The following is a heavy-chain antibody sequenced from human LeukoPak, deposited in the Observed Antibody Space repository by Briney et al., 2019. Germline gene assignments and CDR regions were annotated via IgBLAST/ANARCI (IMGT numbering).Heavy chain of an antibody. Sequence: GGSLRLSCAASGFTVSNMYMSWVRQAPGKGLEWVSVIYSGGSTHYADSVKGRFTISRDNSKKPLYIQMNSLRAEDTAVYYCARAWGPYPYFDYWGQGTLVTVSS. CDR3: ARAWGPYPYFDY. V-gene: IGHV3-66*01. J-gene: IGHJ4*02. D-gene: IGHD3-16*01. CDR2: IYSGGST. CDR1: GFTVSNMY.